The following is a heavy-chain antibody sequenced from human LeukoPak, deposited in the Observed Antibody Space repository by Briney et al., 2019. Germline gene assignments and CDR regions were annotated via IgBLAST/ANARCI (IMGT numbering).Heavy chain of an antibody. CDR2: IYHSGST. V-gene: IGHV4-38-2*02. Sequence: PSETLSLTCTVSGYSISSGYYWGWIRQPPGKGLEWIGSIYHSGSTYYNPSLKSRVTISVDTSKNQFSLKLSSVTAADTAVYYCARNQLSGGDFWSGYHYYYYMDVWGKGTTVTVSS. CDR3: ARNQLSGGDFWSGYHYYYYMDV. J-gene: IGHJ6*03. D-gene: IGHD3-3*01. CDR1: GYSISSGYY.